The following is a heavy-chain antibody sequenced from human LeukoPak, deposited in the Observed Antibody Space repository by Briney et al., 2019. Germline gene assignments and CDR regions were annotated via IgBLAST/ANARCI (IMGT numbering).Heavy chain of an antibody. CDR3: ARDPNSSGWYRIRPFDY. J-gene: IGHJ4*02. CDR1: GYTFTSYA. Sequence: ASVKVSCKASGYTFTSYAMNWVRQAPGQGLEWMGWINTNTGNPTYAQGFTGRFVFSLDTSVSTAYLQISSLKAEDTAVYYCARDPNSSGWYRIRPFDYWGQGTLVTVSS. D-gene: IGHD6-19*01. V-gene: IGHV7-4-1*02. CDR2: INTNTGNP.